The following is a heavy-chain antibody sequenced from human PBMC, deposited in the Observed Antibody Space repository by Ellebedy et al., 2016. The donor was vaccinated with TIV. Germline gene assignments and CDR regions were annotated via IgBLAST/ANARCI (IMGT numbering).Heavy chain of an antibody. J-gene: IGHJ6*02. V-gene: IGHV3-21*01. D-gene: IGHD1-1*01. CDR1: GFTFSSYS. Sequence: GESLKISXAASGFTFSSYSMNWVRQAPGKGLEWVSSISSSSSYIYYADSVKGRFTISRDNAKNSLYLQMNSLRAEDTAVYYCARDFYGTTSMDYYYYGMDVWGQGTTVTVSS. CDR2: ISSSSSYI. CDR3: ARDFYGTTSMDYYYYGMDV.